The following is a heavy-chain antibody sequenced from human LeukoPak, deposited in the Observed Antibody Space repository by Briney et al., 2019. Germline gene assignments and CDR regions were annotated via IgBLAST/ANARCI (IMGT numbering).Heavy chain of an antibody. J-gene: IGHJ4*02. Sequence: PGGSLRLSCAASGFTFSSYEMNWVRQAPGKGLEWVSYISSSGSTIYYADSVKGRFTISRDNAKNSLYLQMNSLRAEDTAVYYCARDSYYYDSSGYPHLDYWGQGTLVTVSS. V-gene: IGHV3-48*03. CDR3: ARDSYYYDSSGYPHLDY. CDR2: ISSSGSTI. D-gene: IGHD3-22*01. CDR1: GFTFSSYE.